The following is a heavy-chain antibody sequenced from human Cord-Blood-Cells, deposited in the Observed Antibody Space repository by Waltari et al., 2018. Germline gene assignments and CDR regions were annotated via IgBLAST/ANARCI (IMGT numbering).Heavy chain of an antibody. V-gene: IGHV1-8*01. CDR3: ASRNWGDAFDI. CDR2: MNPNSGNT. CDR1: GYTFTIFV. Sequence: QVQLVQSGAEVKKPGASVKVSCKASGYTFTIFVITGVRQATGQGLEWMGWMNPNSGNTGYAQKFQGRVTMTRNTSISTAYMELSSLRSEDTAVYYCASRNWGDAFDIWGQGTMVTVSS. D-gene: IGHD7-27*01. J-gene: IGHJ3*02.